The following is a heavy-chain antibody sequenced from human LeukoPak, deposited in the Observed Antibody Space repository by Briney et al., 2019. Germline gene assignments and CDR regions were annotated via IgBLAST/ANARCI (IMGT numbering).Heavy chain of an antibody. CDR3: AKVHLTYYFDSSGYGFQDY. D-gene: IGHD3-22*01. CDR1: GFTFGSYA. V-gene: IGHV3-30*18. CDR2: ISYDGNTE. J-gene: IGHJ4*02. Sequence: GGSLSLPVAASGFTFGSYAWHGFGRAPAKGRDWVAVISYDGNTEYYADSVKGRFTISRDNSKNTLYLQMNSLRAEDTAVYYCAKVHLTYYFDSSGYGFQDYWGQGTLVTVSS.